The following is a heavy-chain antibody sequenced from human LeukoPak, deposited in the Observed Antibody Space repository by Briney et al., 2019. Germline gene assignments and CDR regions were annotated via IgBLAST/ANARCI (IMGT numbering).Heavy chain of an antibody. Sequence: GGSLRLSCAASGFTFSSYSMNWVRQAPGKGLEWVSYISSSSSTIYYADSVKGRFTISRDNAKNSLYLQMNSLRDEDTAVYYCAKTEGYDILTGERRDFDYWGQGTLVTVSS. V-gene: IGHV3-48*02. CDR3: AKTEGYDILTGERRDFDY. J-gene: IGHJ4*02. D-gene: IGHD3-9*01. CDR1: GFTFSSYS. CDR2: ISSSSSTI.